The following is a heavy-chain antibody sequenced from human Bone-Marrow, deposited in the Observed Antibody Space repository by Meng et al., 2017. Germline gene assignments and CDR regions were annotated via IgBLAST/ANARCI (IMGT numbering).Heavy chain of an antibody. CDR3: AGEVAAAGKPLIDY. CDR2: IYYSGST. Sequence: QVQLQESGPGLVKPSQTLSLPCTVSGGSISSGGYYWSWIRQHPGKGLEWIGYIYYSGSTYYNPSLKSRVTISVDTSKNQFSLKLSSVTAADTAVYYCAGEVAAAGKPLIDYWGQGTLVTVSS. CDR1: GGSISSGGYY. D-gene: IGHD6-13*01. J-gene: IGHJ4*02. V-gene: IGHV4-31*03.